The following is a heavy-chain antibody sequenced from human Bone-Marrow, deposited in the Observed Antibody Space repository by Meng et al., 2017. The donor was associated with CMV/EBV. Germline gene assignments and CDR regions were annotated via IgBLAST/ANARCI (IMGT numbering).Heavy chain of an antibody. J-gene: IGHJ5*02. V-gene: IGHV1-2*02. D-gene: IGHD3-3*01. Sequence: ASVKVSCKASGYTFTDYFIHWVRQAPGQGLEWLGWINANSGGTNYAQNFQGRVTMTRDTSISTAYMELNKLTSDDTALYYCARTFFYSSPDLNPWGQGTLVNVSS. CDR3: ARTFFYSSPDLNP. CDR2: INANSGGT. CDR1: GYTFTDYF.